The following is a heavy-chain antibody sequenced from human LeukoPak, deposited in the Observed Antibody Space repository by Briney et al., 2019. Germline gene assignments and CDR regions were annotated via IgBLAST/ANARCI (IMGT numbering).Heavy chain of an antibody. CDR3: ARDTSEHDYSGFGY. Sequence: ASVKVSCKASGYTFTAYYIHWVRQAPGQGLEWMGWINPNTGATHHAQKFLGRVTLTRDTSISTAYMEPSSLIDDTAVYYCARDTSEHDYSGFGYWGQGTLVTVSS. CDR2: INPNTGAT. CDR1: GYTFTAYY. V-gene: IGHV1-2*02. D-gene: IGHD4-23*01. J-gene: IGHJ4*02.